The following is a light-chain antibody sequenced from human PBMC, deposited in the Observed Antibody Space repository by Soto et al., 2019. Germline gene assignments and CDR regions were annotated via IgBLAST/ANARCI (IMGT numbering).Light chain of an antibody. CDR3: QQYNKWPIT. J-gene: IGKJ5*01. CDR2: GAS. V-gene: IGKV3D-15*01. Sequence: EIVMTQSPATLSVSPGEGATLSCRASQSISSNFLAWYQQKRGQAPRLLIHGASNRATGIPDRFSGGGSGTEFTLTISSLQSEDSAFYYCQQYNKWPITFGQGTRLEIK. CDR1: QSISSNF.